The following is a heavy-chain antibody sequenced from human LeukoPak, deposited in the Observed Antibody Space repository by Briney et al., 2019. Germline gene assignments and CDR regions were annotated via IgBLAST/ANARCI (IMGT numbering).Heavy chain of an antibody. J-gene: IGHJ4*02. CDR2: IYYSGNT. Sequence: SETLSLTCTVSGGSISSYYWSWIRQPPGKGLEWIGYIYYSGNTNYNPSLKSRVTISVDTSKNQFSLKLSSVTAADTAVYYCARGDSGWSHYFDYWGQGTLVTVSS. V-gene: IGHV4-59*08. D-gene: IGHD6-19*01. CDR3: ARGDSGWSHYFDY. CDR1: GGSISSYY.